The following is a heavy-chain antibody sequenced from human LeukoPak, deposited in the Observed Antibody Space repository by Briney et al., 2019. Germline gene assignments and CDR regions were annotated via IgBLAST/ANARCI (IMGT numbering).Heavy chain of an antibody. CDR3: ARDPIFDY. CDR2: ISSTSSNI. CDR1: GFTFSNFG. J-gene: IGHJ4*02. V-gene: IGHV3-48*02. Sequence: GGSLRLSCAASGFTFSNFGMNWVRQAPRKGLQWGSYISSTSSNIYYADSVKGRFTISRDTAKSSLYLQMYSLRDEDTGVYNFARDPIFDYWGQGTLVTVSS.